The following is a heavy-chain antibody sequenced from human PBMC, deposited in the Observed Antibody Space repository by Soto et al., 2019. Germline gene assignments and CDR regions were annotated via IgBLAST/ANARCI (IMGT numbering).Heavy chain of an antibody. D-gene: IGHD1-26*01. Sequence: QVQLVESGGGVVQPGRSLRLSCAASGFTFSHYAMHWVRQAPGKGLEWVALMSYDGSNEYYADSVNGRFTISRDNSTNTLYLQMNSLRAEDTAVYSCAKDGSHNFDYWGQGTLVTVSS. J-gene: IGHJ4*02. CDR2: MSYDGSNE. CDR3: AKDGSHNFDY. V-gene: IGHV3-30*18. CDR1: GFTFSHYA.